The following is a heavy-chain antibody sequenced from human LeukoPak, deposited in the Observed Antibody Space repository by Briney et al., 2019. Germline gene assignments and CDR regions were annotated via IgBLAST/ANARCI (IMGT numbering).Heavy chain of an antibody. V-gene: IGHV3-23*01. CDR2: VSGSGRNT. CDR3: AKVNYDFWSGPPRVGREDWFDP. J-gene: IGHJ5*02. Sequence: GGSLRLSCAASGFNVGRNYMSWVRQAPGKGLEWVSAVSGSGRNTHYADSVKGRFTISRDNSKNTLYLQMNSLRAEETAVYYCAKVNYDFWSGPPRVGREDWFDPWGQGTLVTVSS. D-gene: IGHD3-3*01. CDR1: GFNVGRNY.